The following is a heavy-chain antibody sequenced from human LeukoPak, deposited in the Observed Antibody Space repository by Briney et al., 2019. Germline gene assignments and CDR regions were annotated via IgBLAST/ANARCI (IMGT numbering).Heavy chain of an antibody. V-gene: IGHV4-34*01. Sequence: PSETLSLTCTVSGGSISSYYWSWIRQPPGKGLEWIGEINHSGSTNYNPSLKSRVTISVDTSKNQFSLKLSSVTAADTAVYYCARTAGGSGWYYFDYWGQGTLVTVSS. J-gene: IGHJ4*02. CDR1: GGSISSYY. CDR3: ARTAGGSGWYYFDY. D-gene: IGHD6-19*01. CDR2: INHSGST.